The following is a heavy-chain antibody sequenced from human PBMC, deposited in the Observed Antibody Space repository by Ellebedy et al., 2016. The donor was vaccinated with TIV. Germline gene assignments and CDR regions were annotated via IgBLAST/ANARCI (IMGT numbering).Heavy chain of an antibody. Sequence: AASVKVSCKSSAYTFTDYYIQWIRQGPGQGLEWRGMMNIDTGATKYSQKFQGRVTMTRDTSVSTAYMEVNSLTSDDTAVYYCVRDRVRNIFDIWGQGTMVTVSS. CDR2: MNIDTGAT. V-gene: IGHV1-2*02. D-gene: IGHD2/OR15-2a*01. CDR1: AYTFTDYY. CDR3: VRDRVRNIFDI. J-gene: IGHJ3*02.